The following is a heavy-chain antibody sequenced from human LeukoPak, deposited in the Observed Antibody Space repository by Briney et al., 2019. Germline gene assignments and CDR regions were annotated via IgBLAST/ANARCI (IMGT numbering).Heavy chain of an antibody. CDR3: ARDRRYSSSWYYFDY. J-gene: IGHJ4*02. D-gene: IGHD6-13*01. Sequence: PSETLSLTFTVSGGSISSGDYYWSWIRQPAGKGLEWIGRIYTSGSTNYNPSLKSRVTISVDTSKNQFSLKLSSVTAADTAVYYCARDRRYSSSWYYFDYWGQGTLVTVSS. CDR1: GGSISSGDYY. V-gene: IGHV4-61*02. CDR2: IYTSGST.